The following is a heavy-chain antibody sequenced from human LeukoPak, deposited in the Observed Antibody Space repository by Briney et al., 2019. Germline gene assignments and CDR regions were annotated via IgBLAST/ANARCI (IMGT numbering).Heavy chain of an antibody. J-gene: IGHJ3*02. CDR3: ARDRDHNIDAFDI. CDR2: ISYDGSNK. CDR1: GFTFSSYA. V-gene: IGHV3-30-3*01. Sequence: AGGSLRLSCAASGFTFSSYAMHWVRQAPGKGLEWVAVISYDGSNKYYADSVKGRFTISRDNSKSTLYLQMNSLRAEDTAVYYCARDRDHNIDAFDIWGQGTMVTVSS. D-gene: IGHD1-14*01.